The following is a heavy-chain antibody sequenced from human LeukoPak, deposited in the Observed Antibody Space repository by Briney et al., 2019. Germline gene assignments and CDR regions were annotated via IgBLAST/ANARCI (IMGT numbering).Heavy chain of an antibody. CDR2: ISGSSAST. V-gene: IGHV3-23*01. Sequence: PGGSLRLSCAASGFTFSTYAMNWVRQAPGKGLEWVSGISGSSASTYYADSVKGRFTISRDNSKNTLYVQMNSLRAEDTAVYYCAVGSYYFDYRGQGTLVTVSS. CDR1: GFTFSTYA. CDR3: AVGSYYFDY. J-gene: IGHJ4*02. D-gene: IGHD3-10*01.